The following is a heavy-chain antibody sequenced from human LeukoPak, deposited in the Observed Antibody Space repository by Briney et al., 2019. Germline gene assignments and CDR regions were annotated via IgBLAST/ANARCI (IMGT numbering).Heavy chain of an antibody. J-gene: IGHJ6*03. D-gene: IGHD3-3*01. CDR3: ARDHHDFWSGYYLAERSLMDV. V-gene: IGHV1-18*01. Sequence: GASVKVSCKASGYTFTSYGISWVRQAPGQGLEWMGWISAYNGNTNYAQKLQGRVTMTTDTSTSTAYMELTSLRSDDTAVYYCARDHHDFWSGYYLAERSLMDVWGKGTTVTVSS. CDR2: ISAYNGNT. CDR1: GYTFTSYG.